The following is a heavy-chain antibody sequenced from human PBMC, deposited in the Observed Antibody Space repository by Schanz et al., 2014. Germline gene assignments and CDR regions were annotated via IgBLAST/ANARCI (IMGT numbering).Heavy chain of an antibody. V-gene: IGHV7-4-1*02. J-gene: IGHJ5*02. CDR2: INSNTGDP. CDR3: ARGGVVVVTAALNWFDP. Sequence: QVQLVQSGSELKKPGASVNISCKASGYTFTTYALNWVRQAPGQGLEWMGWINSNTGDPTYAQGFTGRFVFSLDTSVSTAYLQISSLKAEDTAVYYCARGGVVVVTAALNWFDPWGQGTLVTVSS. CDR1: GYTFTTYA. D-gene: IGHD2-15*01.